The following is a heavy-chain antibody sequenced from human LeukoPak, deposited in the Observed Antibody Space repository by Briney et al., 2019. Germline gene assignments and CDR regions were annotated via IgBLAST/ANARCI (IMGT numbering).Heavy chain of an antibody. Sequence: SETLSLTCTVSGGSISSYYWSWIRQPPGKGLEWIGNIYYSGSTYYNPSLKSRVTISVDTSKNQFSLKLSSVTAADTAVYYCARDDYDSSGYLPYNWFDPWGQGTLVTVSS. D-gene: IGHD3-22*01. V-gene: IGHV4-30-4*08. CDR1: GGSISSYY. J-gene: IGHJ5*02. CDR3: ARDDYDSSGYLPYNWFDP. CDR2: IYYSGST.